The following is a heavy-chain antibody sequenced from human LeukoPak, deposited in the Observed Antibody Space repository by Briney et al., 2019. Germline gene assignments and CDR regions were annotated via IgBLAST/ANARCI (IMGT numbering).Heavy chain of an antibody. Sequence: XSVKVSCKASGYTFTSYGISWVRQAPGQGLEWMGWISAYNGNTNYAQKLQGRVTMTTDTSTSTAYMELRSLRSDDTAVYYCARIAYYYDSSGYPDWGQGTLVTVSS. CDR3: ARIAYYYDSSGYPD. CDR1: GYTFTSYG. CDR2: ISAYNGNT. D-gene: IGHD3-22*01. J-gene: IGHJ4*02. V-gene: IGHV1-18*01.